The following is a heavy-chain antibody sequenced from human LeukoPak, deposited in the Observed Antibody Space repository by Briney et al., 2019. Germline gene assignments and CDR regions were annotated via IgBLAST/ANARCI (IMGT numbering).Heavy chain of an antibody. Sequence: TSETLSLTCTVSGGSISSGSYYWSWIRQPAGKGLEWIGRIYTSGSTNYNPSLKSRVTISVDTSKNQFSLKLSSVTAADTAVYYCACLTTADAFDIWGQGTMVTVSS. CDR2: IYTSGST. J-gene: IGHJ3*02. CDR3: ACLTTADAFDI. CDR1: GGSISSGSYY. D-gene: IGHD3-22*01. V-gene: IGHV4-61*02.